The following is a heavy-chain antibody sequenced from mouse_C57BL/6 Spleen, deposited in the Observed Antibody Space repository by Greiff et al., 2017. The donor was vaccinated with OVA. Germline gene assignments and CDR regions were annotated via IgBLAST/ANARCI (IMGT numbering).Heavy chain of an antibody. CDR3: ARGDYGSRNWFAY. J-gene: IGHJ3*01. CDR2: IDPSDSYT. D-gene: IGHD1-1*01. CDR1: GYTFTSYW. Sequence: QVQLQQPGAELVRPGTSVKLSCKASGYTFTSYWMHWVQQRPGQGLEWIGVIDPSDSYTNYNQKFKGKATLTVDTSSSTAYMQLSSLTSEDSAVYYCARGDYGSRNWFAYWGQGTLVTVSA. V-gene: IGHV1-59*01.